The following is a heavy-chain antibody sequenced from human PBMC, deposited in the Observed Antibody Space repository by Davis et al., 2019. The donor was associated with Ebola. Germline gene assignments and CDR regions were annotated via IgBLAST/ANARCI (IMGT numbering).Heavy chain of an antibody. CDR3: AALPGYY. D-gene: IGHD1-26*01. CDR2: INGDGSST. CDR1: GFTFSTYW. Sequence: HTGGSLRLSCSASGFTFSTYWMHWVRQVPGKGLVWVSRINGDGSSTTNADSVKGRFTISRDNAKSTLYLQMNNLRVEDTAVYYCAALPGYYWGQGTLVTVSS. V-gene: IGHV3-74*01. J-gene: IGHJ4*02.